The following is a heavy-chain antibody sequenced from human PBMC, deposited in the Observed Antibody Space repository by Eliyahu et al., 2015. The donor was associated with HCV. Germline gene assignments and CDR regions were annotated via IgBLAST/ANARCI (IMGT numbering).Heavy chain of an antibody. J-gene: IGHJ4*02. CDR2: ISSSGSTI. D-gene: IGHD2-15*01. CDR3: ASCSPPHSSSCQSDY. V-gene: IGHV3-11*01. CDR1: GFTFXXYX. Sequence: QVQLVESGGGLVKPGGSLXLSCAASGFTFXXYXHGRNRQAPGKGVEWVSYISSSGSTIYYADSVKGRFTISRDNAKNSLYLQMNSLRAEDTAVYYCASCSPPHSSSCQSDYWGQGTLVTVSS.